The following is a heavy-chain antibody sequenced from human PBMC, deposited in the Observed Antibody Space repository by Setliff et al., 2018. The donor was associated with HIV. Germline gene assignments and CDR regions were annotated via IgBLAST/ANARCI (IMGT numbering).Heavy chain of an antibody. CDR3: AKDPALPGDYDYVWGSYRYYYYYYMDV. D-gene: IGHD3-16*02. V-gene: IGHV3-30*18. J-gene: IGHJ6*03. CDR2: ISFDGRNT. CDR1: GFTFSSYW. Sequence: GGSLRLSCAASGFTFSSYWMHWVRQAPGKGLEWVAVISFDGRNTYYADSVKGRFTISRDASKSTLFLHINRLRTDDTAMYYCAKDPALPGDYDYVWGSYRYYYYYYMDVWGKGTTVTVSS.